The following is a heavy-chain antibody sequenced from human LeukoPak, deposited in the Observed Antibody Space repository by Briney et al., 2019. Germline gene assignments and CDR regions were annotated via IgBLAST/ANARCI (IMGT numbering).Heavy chain of an antibody. V-gene: IGHV3-23*01. CDR3: AKDTWQFAPDYYYYMDV. CDR2: ISGSGGGT. CDR1: GFTFTNAW. Sequence: GGSLRLSCVTSGFTFTNAWMNWVRQAPGKGLEWVSAISGSGGGTYYADSVKGRFTISRDNSKNTLYLQMNSLRAEDTALYYCAKDTWQFAPDYYYYMDVWGKGTTVTVSS. D-gene: IGHD2-21*01. J-gene: IGHJ6*03.